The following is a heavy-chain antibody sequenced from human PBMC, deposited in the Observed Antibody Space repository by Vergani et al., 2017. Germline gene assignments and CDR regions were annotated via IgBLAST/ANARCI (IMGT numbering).Heavy chain of an antibody. J-gene: IGHJ4*02. V-gene: IGHV4-59*11. CDR1: GGSISTHY. CDR3: AGRARRDGYSECFDY. CDR2: IYYSGST. Sequence: QVQLQESGPGLVKPSETLSLTCTVSGGSISTHYWSWIRQPPGKGLEWIGYIYYSGSTNYNPSLKSRVTISVDTSTNQFSLKLSSVTAADTAVYYCAGRARRDGYSECFDYWGQGTLVTVSS. D-gene: IGHD5-24*01.